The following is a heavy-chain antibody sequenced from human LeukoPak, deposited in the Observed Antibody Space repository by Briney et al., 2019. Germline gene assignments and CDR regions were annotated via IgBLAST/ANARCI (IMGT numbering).Heavy chain of an antibody. J-gene: IGHJ3*02. Sequence: ASVKVSCKASGYTFTRHDINWVRQAPGQGLEWMGWINPNSGSTGHAQKFQGRVTITRNTSIGTAYMELSSLRSEDTAVYYCARIDDYGDYAFDIWGQGTMVTVSS. V-gene: IGHV1-8*03. CDR3: ARIDDYGDYAFDI. D-gene: IGHD4-17*01. CDR2: INPNSGST. CDR1: GYTFTRHD.